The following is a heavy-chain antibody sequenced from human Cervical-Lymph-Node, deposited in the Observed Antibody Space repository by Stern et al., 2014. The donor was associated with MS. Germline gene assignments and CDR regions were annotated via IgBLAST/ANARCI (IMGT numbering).Heavy chain of an antibody. J-gene: IGHJ4*02. Sequence: EVHLVESGGGLVQPGESLRLSCVGSGFIFDDYAMHWVRQVPGKAPEWVSGIDWNSGRILYADSVKGRFTTSRDNARNSLYLQMNSLRAEDSALYYCARVRVGANDFWGQGTLVTVSS. CDR2: IDWNSGRI. V-gene: IGHV3-9*01. CDR3: ARVRVGANDF. D-gene: IGHD1-26*01. CDR1: GFIFDDYA.